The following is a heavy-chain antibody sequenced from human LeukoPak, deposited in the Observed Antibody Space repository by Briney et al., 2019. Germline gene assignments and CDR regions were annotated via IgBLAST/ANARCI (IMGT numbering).Heavy chain of an antibody. CDR1: GYTFTSYA. CDR2: INPSGGST. Sequence: GASVKVSCKASGYTFTSYAMNWVRQAPGQGLEWMGLINPSGGSTRYAQKCQGRVTMTRDMSTSTVYMELSSLRSEDTAVYYCARALPHRRLMDTTMEQHWFDPWGQGTLVTVSS. V-gene: IGHV1-46*01. D-gene: IGHD5-18*01. CDR3: ARALPHRRLMDTTMEQHWFDP. J-gene: IGHJ5*02.